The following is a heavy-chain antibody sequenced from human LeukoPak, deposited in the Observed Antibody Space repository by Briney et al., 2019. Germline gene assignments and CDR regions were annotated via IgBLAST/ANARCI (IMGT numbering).Heavy chain of an antibody. Sequence: SETLSLTCTVSGGSISGYYWSWIRQPPGRGLEWIAYVTYSGATNYNPSLKSRVTISVDTSKNQFSLKLTSVTAADTAMYYCARHRSWQQLPLFDPWGQGTLVTVSS. J-gene: IGHJ5*02. CDR1: GGSISGYY. CDR2: VTYSGAT. CDR3: ARHRSWQQLPLFDP. D-gene: IGHD6-13*01. V-gene: IGHV4-59*08.